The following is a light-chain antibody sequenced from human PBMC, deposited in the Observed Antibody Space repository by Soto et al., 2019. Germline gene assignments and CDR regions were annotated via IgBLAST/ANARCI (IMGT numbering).Light chain of an antibody. V-gene: IGLV2-14*01. J-gene: IGLJ2*01. Sequence: QSALTQPASVSGSPGQSITISCTGTSSDVGGYNYVSWYQQHPGKAPKLMVYDVSNRPSGVSNRFSGSKSGNTACLTISGLQAEEEAAYYCSSYPRSSTLQFGGGTKLTVL. CDR3: SSYPRSSTLQ. CDR2: DVS. CDR1: SSDVGGYNY.